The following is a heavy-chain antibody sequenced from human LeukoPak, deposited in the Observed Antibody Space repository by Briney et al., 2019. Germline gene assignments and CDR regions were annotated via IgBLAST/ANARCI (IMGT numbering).Heavy chain of an antibody. CDR3: ANEYSKGDV. CDR2: ISSSSSYI. J-gene: IGHJ3*01. Sequence: GGSLRLSCAASGFTFTNSSMTWVRQAPGKGLEWVSSISSSSSYIYYADSVKGRFTISRDNSKNTLYLQMNSLRAEDAAVYYCANEYSKGDVWGQGTMVTVSS. D-gene: IGHD4-11*01. V-gene: IGHV3-21*04. CDR1: GFTFTNSS.